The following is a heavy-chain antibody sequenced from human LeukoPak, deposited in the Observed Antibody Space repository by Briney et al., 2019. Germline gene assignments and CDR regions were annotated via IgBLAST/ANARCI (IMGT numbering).Heavy chain of an antibody. CDR3: ARDLDYYDSTDAFDI. Sequence: ASVKVSCKASGYTFTSYGISWVRQAPGQGLEWMGWISAYNGNTNYAQKLQGRVTMTTDTSTSTAYMELRSLRSDDTPVYYCARDLDYYDSTDAFDIWGKGTMVTVS. V-gene: IGHV1-18*01. J-gene: IGHJ3*02. CDR2: ISAYNGNT. D-gene: IGHD3-22*01. CDR1: GYTFTSYG.